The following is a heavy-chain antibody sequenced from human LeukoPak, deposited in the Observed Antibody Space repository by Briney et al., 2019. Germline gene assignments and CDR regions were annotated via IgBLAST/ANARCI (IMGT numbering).Heavy chain of an antibody. J-gene: IGHJ4*02. CDR2: ISYDGSNK. CDR3: ARGEYYSDTSSYFDY. Sequence: GRSLRLSCAASGFTFSSYGMNWVRQAPGKGLEWVAVISYDGSNKYYADSVNGRFTIYRDDSKNTLFVQISSLRAEDTAVYYCARGEYYSDTSSYFDYWGQGTLVTVSS. V-gene: IGHV3-30*03. D-gene: IGHD3-22*01. CDR1: GFTFSSYG.